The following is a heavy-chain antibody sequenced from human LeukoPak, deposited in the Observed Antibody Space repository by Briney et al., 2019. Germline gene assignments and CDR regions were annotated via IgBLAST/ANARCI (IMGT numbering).Heavy chain of an antibody. D-gene: IGHD5-24*01. CDR1: GYTFTSYA. CDR3: ARGELATIFYYYYYMDV. J-gene: IGHJ6*03. V-gene: IGHV7-4-1*02. Sequence: ASVKVSCKASGYTFTSYAMNWVRQAPGQGLEWMGWINTNTGNPTYAQGFTGRFVFSLDTSVSTAYLQISSLKAEDTAVYYCARGELATIFYYYYYMDVWGKGTTVTVSS. CDR2: INTNTGNP.